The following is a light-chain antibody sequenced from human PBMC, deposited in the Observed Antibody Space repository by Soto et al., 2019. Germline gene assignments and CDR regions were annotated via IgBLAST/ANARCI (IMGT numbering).Light chain of an antibody. Sequence: IALTQSPATLSLSPGERATLSCRASQSVSTSLAWYQQKPGQGPSLLIYDASRRATGIPARFSGSGSGTDFTLTISSLEPEDFAVYYCQQRSNWPPTFGGGTKVDIK. CDR2: DAS. CDR1: QSVSTS. V-gene: IGKV3-11*01. J-gene: IGKJ4*01. CDR3: QQRSNWPPT.